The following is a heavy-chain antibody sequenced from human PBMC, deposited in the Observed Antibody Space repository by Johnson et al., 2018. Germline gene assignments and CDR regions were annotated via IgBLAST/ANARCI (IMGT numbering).Heavy chain of an antibody. CDR1: GFTFSSYG. CDR2: IWYDGSNK. V-gene: IGHV3-33*06. Sequence: QVQLVESGGGVVQPGRSLRLSCAASGFTFSSYGMHWVRQAPGKGLEWVAVIWYDGSNKYYADSVKGRFTISRDNSKNTLYLQMNSLRVEDTAVYYCAKDVGGGVRDHGDAFDIWGQGTMVTVSS. J-gene: IGHJ3*02. CDR3: AKDVGGGVRDHGDAFDI. D-gene: IGHD3-16*01.